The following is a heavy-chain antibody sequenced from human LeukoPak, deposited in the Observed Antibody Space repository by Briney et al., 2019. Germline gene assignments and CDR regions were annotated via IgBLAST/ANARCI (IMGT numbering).Heavy chain of an antibody. J-gene: IGHJ4*02. V-gene: IGHV3-23*01. D-gene: IGHD5-18*01. CDR3: ANNGGTAMVPYYFDY. CDR1: GFTFSSYA. Sequence: GGSLRLSCAASGFTFSSYAMSWVRQAPGKGLEWVSAISGSGGSTYYADSVKGRFTISRDNSKNTLYLQMNSLRAEDTAVYYCANNGGTAMVPYYFDYWGQGTLVTVSS. CDR2: ISGSGGST.